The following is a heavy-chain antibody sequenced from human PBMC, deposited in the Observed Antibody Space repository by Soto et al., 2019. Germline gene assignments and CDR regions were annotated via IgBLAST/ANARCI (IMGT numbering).Heavy chain of an antibody. V-gene: IGHV3-21*01. CDR2: ISSSSSYI. J-gene: IGHJ3*02. D-gene: IGHD4-17*01. CDR3: ARGKDYGDPDAFDI. Sequence: EVQLVESGGGLVKPGGSLRLSCAASGFTFSSYSMKWVRQAPGKGLEWVSSISSSSSYIYYADSVKGRFTISRDNAKNSLYLQMNSLRAEDTAVYYCARGKDYGDPDAFDIWGQGTMVTVSS. CDR1: GFTFSSYS.